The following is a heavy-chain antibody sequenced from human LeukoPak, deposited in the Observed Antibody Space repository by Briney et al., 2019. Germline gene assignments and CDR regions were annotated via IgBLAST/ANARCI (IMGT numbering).Heavy chain of an antibody. Sequence: SETLSLTCTVSGGSISRYYWSWIRQPPGKGLEWIGYIYYSGSTNYNPSLTSRVTISVDTSKNQFSLKLSSVTAADTAVYYCARELGSGWYSNWFDPWGQGTLVTVSS. D-gene: IGHD6-19*01. V-gene: IGHV4-59*01. CDR2: IYYSGST. CDR1: GGSISRYY. CDR3: ARELGSGWYSNWFDP. J-gene: IGHJ5*02.